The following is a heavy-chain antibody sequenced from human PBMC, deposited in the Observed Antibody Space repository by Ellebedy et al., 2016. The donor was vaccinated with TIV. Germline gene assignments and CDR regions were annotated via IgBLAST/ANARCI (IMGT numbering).Heavy chain of an antibody. CDR3: ASKWGVVPAAIPSADWYFDL. CDR1: GYTFTSYY. CDR2: INPSGGST. V-gene: IGHV1-46*01. J-gene: IGHJ2*01. D-gene: IGHD2-2*01. Sequence: ASVKVSXXASGYTFTSYYMHWVRQAPGQGLEWMGIINPSGGSTSYAQKFQGRVTMTRDTSTSTVYMELSSLRSEDTAVYYCASKWGVVPAAIPSADWYFDLWGRGTLVTVSS.